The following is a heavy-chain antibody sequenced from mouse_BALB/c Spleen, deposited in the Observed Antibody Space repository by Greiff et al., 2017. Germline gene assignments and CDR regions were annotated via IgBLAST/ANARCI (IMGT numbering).Heavy chain of an antibody. D-gene: IGHD2-3*01. CDR2: ISNGGGST. V-gene: IGHV5-12-2*01. CDR1: GFTFSSYT. J-gene: IGHJ2*01. Sequence: EVKVVESGGGLVQPGGSLKLSCAASGFTFSSYTMSWVRQTPEKRLEWVAYISNGGGSTYYPDTVKGRFTISRDNAKNTLYLQMSSLKSEDTAMYYCARGDGYYVRAFDYWGQGTTLTVSS. CDR3: ARGDGYYVRAFDY.